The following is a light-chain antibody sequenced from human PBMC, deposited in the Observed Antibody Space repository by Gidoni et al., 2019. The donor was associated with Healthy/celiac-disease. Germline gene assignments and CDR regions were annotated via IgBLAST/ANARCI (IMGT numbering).Light chain of an antibody. CDR3: QKYNNWAT. CDR1: QSVSSS. J-gene: IGKJ2*01. V-gene: IGKV3-15*01. CDR2: GSS. Sequence: PATLSVSPGERAILSCRVSQSVSSSVAWYQQKPGQAPSLLILGSSTRATGIPARFSGSGSGTEFTLTISSLQSEDFAVYYCQKYNNWATFGQGTKLEIK.